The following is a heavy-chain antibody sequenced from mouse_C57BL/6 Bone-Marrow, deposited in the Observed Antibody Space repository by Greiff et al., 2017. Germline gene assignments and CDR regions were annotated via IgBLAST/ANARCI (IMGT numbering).Heavy chain of an antibody. CDR3: GREGIYYYGSSHDWYFDG. Sequence: QVQLQQPGAELVKPGASVKLSCQASGYTFTSYWMHWVKQRPGQGLEWIGMIHPNSGSTNYNEKFKSKATLTVDKSYSTAYMQLSSLTSEDSAVDYCGREGIYYYGSSHDWYFDGWGTETTVSVSS. D-gene: IGHD1-1*01. J-gene: IGHJ1*03. CDR1: GYTFTSYW. CDR2: IHPNSGST. V-gene: IGHV1-64*01.